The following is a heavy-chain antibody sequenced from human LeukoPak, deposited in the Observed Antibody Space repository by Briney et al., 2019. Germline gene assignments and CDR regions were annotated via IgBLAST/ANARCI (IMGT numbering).Heavy chain of an antibody. D-gene: IGHD1-26*01. CDR2: ISGSGVST. CDR1: GFTFSSYA. V-gene: IGHV3-23*01. Sequence: GGSLRLSCAASGFTFSSYAMSWVRQAPGKGLEWVSSISGSGVSTNYADSVKGRFTISRDNSKNTLYLQMNSLRAEDTAVYYCARDLWGVQDWGQGTLVTVSS. J-gene: IGHJ4*02. CDR3: ARDLWGVQD.